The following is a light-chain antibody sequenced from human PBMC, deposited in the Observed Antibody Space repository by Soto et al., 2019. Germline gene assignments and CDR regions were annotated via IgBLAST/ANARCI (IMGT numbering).Light chain of an antibody. CDR1: QSIGRS. Sequence: DIPMTQSPSTLSAFVGDRVTITCRASQSIGRSLAWYQQKPGKVPKVLMYDASSLESGVPSRFSGSGSGTEFTLTISSLQPDDFASYYCQQYNSYSVTFGGGTKVEIK. CDR3: QQYNSYSVT. V-gene: IGKV1-5*01. J-gene: IGKJ4*01. CDR2: DAS.